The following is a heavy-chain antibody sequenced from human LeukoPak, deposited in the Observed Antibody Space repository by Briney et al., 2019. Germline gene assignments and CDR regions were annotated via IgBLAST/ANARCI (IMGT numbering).Heavy chain of an antibody. D-gene: IGHD2-8*01. CDR1: GFSVRTYW. J-gene: IGHJ3*02. Sequence: GGSLRLSCAASGFSVRTYWMSWVRQAPGKGGVWLSRISSDGTITIYADAVKGRFTLSRDSAKNTLYLQMNSLRGEDTAVYYCVREDRILLGNDAFDIWGQGTMVTVSS. CDR2: ISSDGTIT. V-gene: IGHV3-74*01. CDR3: VREDRILLGNDAFDI.